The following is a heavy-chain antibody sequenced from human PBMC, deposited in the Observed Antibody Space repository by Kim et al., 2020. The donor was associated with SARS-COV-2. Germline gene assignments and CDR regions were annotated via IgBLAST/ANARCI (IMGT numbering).Heavy chain of an antibody. CDR1: GDSIISYNSY. V-gene: IGHV4-39*01. CDR2: TYYTGSG. Sequence: SETLSLTCSVSGDSIISYNSYWDWIRQPPGKGLEWIGTTYYTGSGYSAPSLQSRVTISVDTSKNQFSLKLSSVTAADTAVYYCARQRGGYGYYYGMDVWGQGTTVTVSS. CDR3: ARQRGGYGYYYGMDV. D-gene: IGHD5-12*01. J-gene: IGHJ6*02.